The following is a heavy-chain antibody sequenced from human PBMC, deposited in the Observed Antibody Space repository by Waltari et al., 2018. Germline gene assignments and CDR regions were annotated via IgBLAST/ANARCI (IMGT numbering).Heavy chain of an antibody. CDR3: ATKGVVLPATFDY. J-gene: IGHJ4*02. Sequence: QVQLVQSGAELREPGASVKVSCKASGYSFTGTLIHWVRQAPGQGLEWVGWINPNSGITNYAQKFQGRVTMTRDTSISTAYVELSSLRIDDTAVYYCATKGVVLPATFDYWGQGTLVTVSS. CDR2: INPNSGIT. CDR1: GYSFTGTL. D-gene: IGHD2-15*01. V-gene: IGHV1-2*02.